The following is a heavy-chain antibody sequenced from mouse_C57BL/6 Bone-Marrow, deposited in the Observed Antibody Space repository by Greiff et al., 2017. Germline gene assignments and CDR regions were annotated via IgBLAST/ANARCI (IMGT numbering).Heavy chain of an antibody. J-gene: IGHJ2*01. CDR3: AREGYSGDFDY. D-gene: IGHD2-12*01. Sequence: QVQLQQPGAELVMPGASVKLSCKASGYTFTSYWMHWVKQRPGQGLEWIGGIDPSDSYTNYNQKLKGKSTLTVDKSSSTAYMQLSSLTSEDSAVYYCAREGYSGDFDYWGQGTTLTVSS. V-gene: IGHV1-69*01. CDR2: IDPSDSYT. CDR1: GYTFTSYW.